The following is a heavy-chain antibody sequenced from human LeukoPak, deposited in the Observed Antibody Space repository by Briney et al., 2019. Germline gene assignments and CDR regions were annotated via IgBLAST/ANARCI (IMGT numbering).Heavy chain of an antibody. D-gene: IGHD3-16*01. J-gene: IGHJ4*02. Sequence: PVQPLDSPSVTMSSSTMYYADSVKGRFTISRDNSKNTLYLQMNSLRAEDTAVYYCARLMGGYLDYWGQGTLVTVSS. V-gene: IGHV3-69-1*01. CDR2: TMSSSTM. CDR3: ARLMGGYLDY.